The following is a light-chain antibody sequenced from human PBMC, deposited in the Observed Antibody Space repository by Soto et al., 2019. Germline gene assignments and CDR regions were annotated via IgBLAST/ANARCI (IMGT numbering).Light chain of an antibody. V-gene: IGLV2-14*01. J-gene: IGLJ2*01. CDR3: SSYTSSSTLV. CDR1: SSDVGGYNY. CDR2: DVS. Sequence: QSALTQPASVSGSPGQSINISCTGTSSDVGGYNYVSWYQQHPGKAPKLMIYDVSNRPSGGSNRFSGSKSGNTASLTISGLQAEDEADYYCSSYTSSSTLVFGGGTKLTVL.